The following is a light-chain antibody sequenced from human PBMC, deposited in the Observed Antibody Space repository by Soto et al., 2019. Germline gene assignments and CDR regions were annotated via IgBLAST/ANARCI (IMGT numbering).Light chain of an antibody. Sequence: IAFTLAPVVLSLSNGERVSLPGGTSQSLSSSYLAWHQQKPGQAPRLVIYGAFSRATGIPDRFSGSGSGTDFTLTISRLEPEDSTLYYCQQRTNRPLTFAQVTRLEIK. CDR3: QQRTNRPLT. CDR2: GAF. V-gene: IGKV3D-20*02. CDR1: QSLSSSY. J-gene: IGKJ5*01.